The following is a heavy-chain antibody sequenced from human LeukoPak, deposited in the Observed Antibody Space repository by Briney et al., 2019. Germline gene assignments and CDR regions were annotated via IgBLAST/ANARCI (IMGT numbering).Heavy chain of an antibody. V-gene: IGHV4-61*08. CDR1: GGSISSGDYY. CDR2: IYYSGST. CDR3: ARASLGIYYYYMDV. Sequence: SQTLSLTCTVSGGSISSGDYYWSWIRQPPGKGLEWIGYIYYSGSTNYNPSLKSRVTISVDTSKNQFSLKLSSVTAADTAVYYCARASLGIYYYYMDVWGKGTTVTVSS. J-gene: IGHJ6*03.